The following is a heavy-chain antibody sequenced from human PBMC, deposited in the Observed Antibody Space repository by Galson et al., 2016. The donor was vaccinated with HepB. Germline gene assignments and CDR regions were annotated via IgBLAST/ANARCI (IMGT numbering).Heavy chain of an antibody. V-gene: IGHV3-33*01. J-gene: IGHJ3*01. Sequence: SLRLSCATSRFTFSSDDMHWVRQAPGKGLEWVAGIRSHENNKYYADSVKGRFTISRDNSRNTLYLQMNTLRAEDTAVYYCARDGTTPQFFAAFDVWGQGTLVIASP. CDR2: IRSHENNK. CDR1: RFTFSSDD. D-gene: IGHD1-7*01. CDR3: ARDGTTPQFFAAFDV.